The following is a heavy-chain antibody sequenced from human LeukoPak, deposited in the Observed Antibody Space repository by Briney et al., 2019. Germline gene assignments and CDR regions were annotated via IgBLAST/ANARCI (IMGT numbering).Heavy chain of an antibody. CDR3: ARGGVSAAILFDY. CDR2: IIPIFGTA. V-gene: IGHV1-69*13. Sequence: SVKVSCKASGGTFSSYAISWLRQAPGQGLEWMGGIIPIFGTANYAQKFQGRVTITADESTSTAYMELSSLRSEDTAVYYCARGGVSAAILFDYWGQGTLVTVSS. CDR1: GGTFSSYA. J-gene: IGHJ4*02. D-gene: IGHD2-2*01.